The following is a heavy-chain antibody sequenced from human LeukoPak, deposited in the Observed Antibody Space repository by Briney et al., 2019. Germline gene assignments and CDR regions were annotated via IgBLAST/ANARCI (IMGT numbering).Heavy chain of an antibody. Sequence: PSETLSLTCTVSGGSISSSSYYWGWIRQPPGKGLEWIGSIYYSGSTYYNPSLKSRVTISVDTSKNQFSLKLSSVTAADTAVYYCARRLRFLEWLISPAFDIWSQGRMVTVSS. V-gene: IGHV4-39*01. CDR2: IYYSGST. D-gene: IGHD3-3*01. J-gene: IGHJ3*02. CDR1: GGSISSSSYY. CDR3: ARRLRFLEWLISPAFDI.